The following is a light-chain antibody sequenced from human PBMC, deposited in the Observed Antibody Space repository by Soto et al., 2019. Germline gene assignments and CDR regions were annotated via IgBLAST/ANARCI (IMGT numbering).Light chain of an antibody. V-gene: IGKV1-12*01. CDR3: QQANSFPR. Sequence: DLQMTQSPSSVSASVGDRVTISCRASLAISSGLAWYQQRPGKAPKLLIYAASTLQRGVPSRFSGSRSGTDFTLTISSLQPEDFATYFCQQANSFPRFGGGTKVEIK. CDR2: AAS. J-gene: IGKJ4*01. CDR1: LAISSG.